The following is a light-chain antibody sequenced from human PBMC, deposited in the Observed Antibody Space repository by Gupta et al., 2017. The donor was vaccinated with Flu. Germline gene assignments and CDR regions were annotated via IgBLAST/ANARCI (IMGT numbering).Light chain of an antibody. CDR1: SSDVGSYNL. Sequence: QSALTQPASVSGSTGQSITISCTGTSSDVGSYNLVSWYQQHPGKSPKLMIYEGSKRPSGVSNRFSGSKSGNTASLTISGLQAEDEADYYCCSDAGSSTYVFGTGTKVTVL. V-gene: IGLV2-23*01. CDR3: CSDAGSSTYV. J-gene: IGLJ1*01. CDR2: EGS.